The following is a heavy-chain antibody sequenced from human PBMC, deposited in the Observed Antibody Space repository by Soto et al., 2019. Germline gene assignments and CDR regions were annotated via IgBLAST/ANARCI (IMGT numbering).Heavy chain of an antibody. V-gene: IGHV3-23*01. CDR3: AKTPTKDSPYCIDY. Sequence: GESLRLSCAASGFTFSSYAMSWVRQAPGKGLEWVSAISGSGGSTYYADSVKGRFTISRDNSKNTLYLQMNSLRAEDTAVYYCAKTPTKDSPYCIDYWGQGTLVTVSS. CDR2: ISGSGGST. D-gene: IGHD1-26*01. J-gene: IGHJ4*02. CDR1: GFTFSSYA.